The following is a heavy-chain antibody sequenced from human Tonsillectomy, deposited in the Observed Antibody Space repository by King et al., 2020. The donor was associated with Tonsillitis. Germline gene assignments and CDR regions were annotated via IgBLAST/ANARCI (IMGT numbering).Heavy chain of an antibody. CDR1: GFTFGDYA. CDR3: TRSLTDFWSGYYRFGY. V-gene: IGHV3-49*04. CDR2: IRGKAHGGTT. Sequence: DVQLVESGGGLVQPGRSLRLSCTASGFTFGDYAMSWVRQAPGKGLGWVGFIRGKAHGGTTEYAASVKGRFTISRDDSKSIAYLQMNSLKTEDTAVYYCTRSLTDFWSGYYRFGYWGQGTLVTVSS. J-gene: IGHJ4*02. D-gene: IGHD3-3*01.